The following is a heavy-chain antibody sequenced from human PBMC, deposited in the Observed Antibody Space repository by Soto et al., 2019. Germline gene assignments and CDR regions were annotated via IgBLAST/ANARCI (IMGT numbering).Heavy chain of an antibody. Sequence: QVQLQESGPGLVKPSQTLSLTCTVSGGSISRGGYYCSWIRQHRGKGLEWIGYIYFSGSTYYNPSLKSRVTISVDTSKNQFSLKLSSVTAADTAVYYCATGQQQLVEDYWGQGILVTVSS. V-gene: IGHV4-31*03. D-gene: IGHD6-13*01. J-gene: IGHJ4*02. CDR1: GGSISRGGYY. CDR2: IYFSGST. CDR3: ATGQQQLVEDY.